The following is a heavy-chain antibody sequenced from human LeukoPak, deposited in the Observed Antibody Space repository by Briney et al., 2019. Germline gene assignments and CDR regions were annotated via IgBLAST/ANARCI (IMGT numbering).Heavy chain of an antibody. V-gene: IGHV3-23*01. D-gene: IGHD3-16*01. CDR2: ISGSGGST. Sequence: GGSLRLSCAVSGFTFSSYVMNWVRQAPGKGLEWVSDISGSGGSTYYADSVKGRFTISRDNAKNSLYLQMNSLREEDTAVYYCGGEFSSSPASMDVWGQGATVTVSS. CDR3: GGEFSSSPASMDV. CDR1: GFTFSSYV. J-gene: IGHJ6*02.